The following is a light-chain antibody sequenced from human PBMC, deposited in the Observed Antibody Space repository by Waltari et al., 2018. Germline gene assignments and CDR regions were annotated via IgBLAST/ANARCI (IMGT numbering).Light chain of an antibody. CDR2: WAS. Sequence: DIVMTQSPDSLAVSLGERATINCKSSQSVLYSSNNKNYLAWYQQKPGQPPKLLIYWASTRESGVPDRFSGSESVTDVTLTISSLQAEDVAVYYCQQYYSTPLTFGGGTKVEIK. V-gene: IGKV4-1*01. CDR1: QSVLYSSNNKNY. CDR3: QQYYSTPLT. J-gene: IGKJ4*01.